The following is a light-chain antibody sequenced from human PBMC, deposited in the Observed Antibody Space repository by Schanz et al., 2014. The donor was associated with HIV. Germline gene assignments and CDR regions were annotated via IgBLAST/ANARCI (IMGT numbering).Light chain of an antibody. CDR3: AAWDDSLKGWV. CDR2: GDN. V-gene: IGLV1-40*01. CDR1: SSNIGAGYD. Sequence: QSVLTQPPSVSGAPGQRVTISCTGSSSNIGAGYDVHWYQQLPGTAPKLLIYGDNSRPSGVPDRFSGSKSGTSASLVISGLQSEDEADYYCAAWDDSLKGWVFGGGTKLTVL. J-gene: IGLJ3*02.